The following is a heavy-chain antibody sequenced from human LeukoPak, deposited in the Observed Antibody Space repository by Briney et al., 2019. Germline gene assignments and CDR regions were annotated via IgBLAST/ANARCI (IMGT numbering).Heavy chain of an antibody. V-gene: IGHV1-69*04. J-gene: IGHJ6*02. D-gene: IGHD2-15*01. CDR3: ARDNPDYSPWDYYYYGMDV. CDR1: GGTFSRYA. CDR2: IIPIFGIV. Sequence: SVKVSCKASGGTFSRYAISWVRQAPGQGLEWMGRIIPIFGIVNYAQEFQGRVTITADKSTSTAYMELSSLRSEDTAVYYCARDNPDYSPWDYYYYGMDVWGQGTTVTVSS.